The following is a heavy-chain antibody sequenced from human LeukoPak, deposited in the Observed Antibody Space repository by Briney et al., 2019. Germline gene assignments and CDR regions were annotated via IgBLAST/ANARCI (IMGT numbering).Heavy chain of an antibody. Sequence: SETLSLTCTVSGDSISGSSYYWTWVRQPPGKGLEWVASISYSGRTYYKPSLKSRVTISVDTSKNQFSLKLSSVTAADTAVYYCASFGVGYSSSWYGRRQSHYFDYWGQGTLVTVSS. CDR1: GDSISGSSYY. D-gene: IGHD6-13*01. J-gene: IGHJ4*02. CDR2: ISYSGRT. CDR3: ASFGVGYSSSWYGRRQSHYFDY. V-gene: IGHV4-39*07.